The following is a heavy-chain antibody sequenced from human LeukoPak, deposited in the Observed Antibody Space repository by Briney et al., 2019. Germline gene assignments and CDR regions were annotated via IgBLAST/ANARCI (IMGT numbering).Heavy chain of an antibody. V-gene: IGHV1-2*02. CDR1: GYTFTGYY. Sequence: GASVKVSCKASGYTFTGYYVFWVRQAPGQGLEWMGWINPNTGDTKYGQKFQGRVTLTRDTSIRTTYMELSSLRSDDTAVYYCARDERYCNGDNHYPDLGYWGQGTLVTVSS. CDR3: ARDERYCNGDNHYPDLGY. D-gene: IGHD2-15*01. CDR2: INPNTGDT. J-gene: IGHJ4*02.